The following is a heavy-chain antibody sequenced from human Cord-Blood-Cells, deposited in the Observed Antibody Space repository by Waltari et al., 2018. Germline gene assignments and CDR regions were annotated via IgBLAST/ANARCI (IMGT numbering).Heavy chain of an antibody. CDR2: ISSSGSTI. D-gene: IGHD6-6*01. V-gene: IGHV3-11*01. J-gene: IGHJ3*02. CDR3: ARVLAASLLVFEYSSSLGAFDI. Sequence: GLEWVSYISSSGSTIYYADSVKGRFTISRDNAKNSLYLQMNSLRAEDTAVYYCARVLAASLLVFEYSSSLGAFDIWGQGTMVTVSS.